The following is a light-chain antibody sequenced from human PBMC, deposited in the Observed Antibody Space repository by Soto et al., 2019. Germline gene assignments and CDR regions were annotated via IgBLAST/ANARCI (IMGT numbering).Light chain of an antibody. CDR2: GAS. V-gene: IGKV3-11*01. CDR1: QSVSSN. Sequence: MLKQSPGALSLTTGERATLSCRASQSVSSNLAWYQQKPGQAPRLLIYGASTRATGIPARISGSGSGTDFTLTISSLEPEDFAVYYCQQRSTGPPLSFGVGSMVDNK. CDR3: QQRSTGPPLS. J-gene: IGKJ4*01.